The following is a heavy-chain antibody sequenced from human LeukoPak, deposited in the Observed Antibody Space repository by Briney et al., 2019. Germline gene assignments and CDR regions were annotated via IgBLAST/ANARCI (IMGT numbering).Heavy chain of an antibody. Sequence: GGSLRLSCAASGFTFGDYDMRWVRQAPGKGLEWVSFISGGGGSTYYADSVKGRFTISRDNSKNSLYPQMNSLRTEGTALYYCAKDTTGGQRITMVRGVMVGYYYYGMDVWGQGTTVTVSS. V-gene: IGHV3-43*02. CDR1: GFTFGDYD. CDR2: ISGGGGST. CDR3: AKDTTGGQRITMVRGVMVGYYYYGMDV. J-gene: IGHJ6*02. D-gene: IGHD3-10*01.